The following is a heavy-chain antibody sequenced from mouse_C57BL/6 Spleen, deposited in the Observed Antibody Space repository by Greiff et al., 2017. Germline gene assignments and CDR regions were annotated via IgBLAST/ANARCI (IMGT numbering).Heavy chain of an antibody. CDR2: INPNNGGT. Sequence: EVQLQQSGPELVKPGASVKISCKASGYTFTDYYMNWVKQSPGKSLEWIGDINPNNGGTSYNQKFKGKATLTVDKSSSTAYMELRSLTSEDSAVYYCARCLLLRYHYAMDYWGQGTSVTVSS. V-gene: IGHV1-26*01. CDR3: ARCLLLRYHYAMDY. J-gene: IGHJ4*01. CDR1: GYTFTDYY. D-gene: IGHD1-1*01.